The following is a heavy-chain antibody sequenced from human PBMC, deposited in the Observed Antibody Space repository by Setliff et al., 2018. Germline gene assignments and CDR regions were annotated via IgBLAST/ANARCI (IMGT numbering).Heavy chain of an antibody. CDR1: GFTFNNYW. CDR2: ITQDGGAQ. CDR3: ARIFLYGTSWYFDN. V-gene: IGHV3-7*03. D-gene: IGHD3-3*01. Sequence: GGSLRLSCEAFGFTFNNYWMSWVRQAPGKGLEWVADITQDGGAQYYLDSVKGRFTVSRDNSNNTLYLHMSSLRAEDTAVYFCARIFLYGTSWYFDNWGQGTLVTVSS. J-gene: IGHJ4*02.